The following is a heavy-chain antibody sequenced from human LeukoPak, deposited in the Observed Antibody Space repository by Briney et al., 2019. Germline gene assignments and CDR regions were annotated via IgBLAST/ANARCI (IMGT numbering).Heavy chain of an antibody. J-gene: IGHJ4*02. CDR2: IYYSGSGGT. Sequence: SETLSLTCTVSGGSISSSGYYWGWIRQPPGTGLEWIGSIYYSGSGGTNYNPSLKSRVTTSVDTSKNQFSLKLSSVTATDTAVYYCARERVGGGGYYFDSWGQGTLVTVSS. CDR1: GGSISSSGYY. V-gene: IGHV4-39*02. CDR3: ARERVGGGGYYFDS. D-gene: IGHD1-26*01.